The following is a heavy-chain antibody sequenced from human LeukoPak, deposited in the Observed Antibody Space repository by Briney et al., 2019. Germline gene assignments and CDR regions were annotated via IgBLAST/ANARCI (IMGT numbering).Heavy chain of an antibody. CDR2: IHNSGTS. CDR1: DDSISDYY. J-gene: IGHJ4*02. CDR3: TRGAGWLIDY. Sequence: PSETLSLTCTVSDDSISDYYRGWIRQPPGKGLEWIGYIHNSGTSTYNLSLKSRVTISADTSKNQFSLKLNSMTTADTAVHYCTRGAGWLIDYWGQGILVTVSS. V-gene: IGHV4-59*01. D-gene: IGHD3-16*01.